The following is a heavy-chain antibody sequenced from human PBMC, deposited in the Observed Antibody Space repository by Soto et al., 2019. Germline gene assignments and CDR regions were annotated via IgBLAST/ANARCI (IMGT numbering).Heavy chain of an antibody. CDR2: ISGSGGST. Sequence: EVQLLESGGGLVQPGGSLRLSCAASGFTFSSYAMSWVRQAPGKGLEWVSAISGSGGSTYYADSVKGRFTISRDNSKNTLYLQMNSLRAEDTAVYYCAKDLRLSRDYDFWSGYPGDPRKSDYWGQGTLVTVSS. V-gene: IGHV3-23*01. CDR1: GFTFSSYA. J-gene: IGHJ4*02. CDR3: AKDLRLSRDYDFWSGYPGDPRKSDY. D-gene: IGHD3-3*01.